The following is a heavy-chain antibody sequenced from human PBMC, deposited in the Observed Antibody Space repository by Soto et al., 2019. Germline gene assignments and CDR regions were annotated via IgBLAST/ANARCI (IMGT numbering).Heavy chain of an antibody. Sequence: PGGSLRLSCAASGFAFSTYAMTWVRQAPGKGLAWVSVISGSGGSSYYADSVKGRFTISRDNSKNTLFLQMNGLRAEDTAVYYCAKVTKRAAAGRYEYYKYGMDVWGQGTTVTVSS. CDR3: AKVTKRAAAGRYEYYKYGMDV. J-gene: IGHJ6*02. D-gene: IGHD6-13*01. CDR2: ISGSGGSS. CDR1: GFAFSTYA. V-gene: IGHV3-23*01.